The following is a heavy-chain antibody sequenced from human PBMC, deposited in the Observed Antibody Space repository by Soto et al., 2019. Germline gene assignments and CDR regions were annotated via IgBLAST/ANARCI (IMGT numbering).Heavy chain of an antibody. V-gene: IGHV1-2*04. CDR1: GYTFTGYY. CDR3: ARASLVRGDDDAFDI. J-gene: IGHJ3*02. D-gene: IGHD6-13*01. Sequence: QVQLVQSGAEVKKPGASVKVSCKASGYTFTGYYMHWVRQAPGQGLEWMGWINPNSGGTNYAQKFQGWVTMTRDTSMSTAYMELSRLRSDDTAVYYCARASLVRGDDDAFDIWGQGTMFTVSS. CDR2: INPNSGGT.